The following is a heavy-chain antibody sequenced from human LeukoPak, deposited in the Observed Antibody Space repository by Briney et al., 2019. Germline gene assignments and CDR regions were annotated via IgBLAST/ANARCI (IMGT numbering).Heavy chain of an antibody. CDR3: AKYARGPLD. J-gene: IGHJ4*02. D-gene: IGHD6-6*01. Sequence: GGSLRLSCSASGFTFSNYWMSWVRQAPGKGLECVANIKQDGSEKNYVDSVKGRFTTSRDNAKNSLYLQMNSLRAEDTAVYYCAKYARGPLDWGQGTLVTVSS. CDR2: IKQDGSEK. CDR1: GFTFSNYW. V-gene: IGHV3-7*01.